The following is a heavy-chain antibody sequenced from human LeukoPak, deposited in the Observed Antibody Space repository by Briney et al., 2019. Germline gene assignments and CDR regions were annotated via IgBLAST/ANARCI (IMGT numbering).Heavy chain of an antibody. CDR1: GGSISSSSYY. CDR3: ARHRGSTDAFDI. CDR2: IYYSGST. Sequence: SETLSLTCTVSGGSISSSSYYWGWIRQPPGKGLEWIGSIYYSGSTYYNPSLKSRVTISVDTSKNQFPLKLSSVTAADTAVYYCARHRGSTDAFDIWGQGTMVTVSS. V-gene: IGHV4-39*01. J-gene: IGHJ3*02. D-gene: IGHD2-2*01.